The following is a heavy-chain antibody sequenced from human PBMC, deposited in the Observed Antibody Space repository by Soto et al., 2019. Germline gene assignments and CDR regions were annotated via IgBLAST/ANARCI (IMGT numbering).Heavy chain of an antibody. D-gene: IGHD1-26*01. V-gene: IGHV3-23*01. CDR3: AKDLIVGATTSLFYS. Sequence: EVQLLESGGGLVQHGGSLRLSCAASGFTFSSYAMSWVRQAPGKGLEWVSAISSSGGSTYYADSVKGRFTISRDNSKNTLYLQMNSPRAEDTAVYYCAKDLIVGATTSLFYSWCQGTLVTVSS. J-gene: IGHJ4*02. CDR1: GFTFSSYA. CDR2: ISSSGGST.